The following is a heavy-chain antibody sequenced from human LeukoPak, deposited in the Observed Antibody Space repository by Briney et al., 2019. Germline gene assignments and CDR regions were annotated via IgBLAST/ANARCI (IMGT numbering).Heavy chain of an antibody. CDR2: IYYSETT. CDR3: ATYRAAESGRGY. J-gene: IGHJ4*02. D-gene: IGHD3-10*01. Sequence: SETLSLTCSVSGGSISNYFWSWIRQPPGKGLECIGFIYYSETTSYTPSFKSRVTISVDTSKNQVSLKLTSVTAADTAVYYCATYRAAESGRGYWGQGTLVAV. V-gene: IGHV4-59*01. CDR1: GGSISNYF.